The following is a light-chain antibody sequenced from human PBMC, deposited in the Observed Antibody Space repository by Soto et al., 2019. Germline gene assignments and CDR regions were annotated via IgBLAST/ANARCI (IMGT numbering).Light chain of an antibody. V-gene: IGLV2-14*03. CDR1: SSDVGGYNY. CDR2: DVS. Sequence: QSVLTQPASVSGSPGQSITISCTGTSSDVGGYNYVSWYQHHPGKAPQLLIYDVSNRPTGVSNRLSGSKSGNTASLTISGLQAEDEADYYCSSYTSGSALLYGFGTGGQLTVL. J-gene: IGLJ1*01. CDR3: SSYTSGSALLYG.